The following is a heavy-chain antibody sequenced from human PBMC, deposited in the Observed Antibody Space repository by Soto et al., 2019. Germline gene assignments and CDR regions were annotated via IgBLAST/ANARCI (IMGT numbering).Heavy chain of an antibody. CDR1: GFTFDDYA. CDR3: AKDGRGLPGHYYMDV. D-gene: IGHD2-15*01. J-gene: IGHJ6*03. V-gene: IGHV3-9*01. Sequence: EVQLVESGGGLVQPGRSLRLSCAASGFTFDDYAMHWVRQAPGKGLEWVSGSSWNSGSIGYADSVKGRFTISRDNAKNSLYLQMNSLRAEDTALYYCAKDGRGLPGHYYMDVWGKGTTVTVSS. CDR2: SSWNSGSI.